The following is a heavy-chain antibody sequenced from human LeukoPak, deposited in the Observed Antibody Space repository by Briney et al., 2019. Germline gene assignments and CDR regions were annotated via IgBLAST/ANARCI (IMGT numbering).Heavy chain of an antibody. CDR1: GYTFTSHD. J-gene: IGHJ4*02. CDR3: ARGGLPIWFGELLYDY. D-gene: IGHD3-10*01. CDR2: MNLNTGNT. Sequence: ASVKVSCKASGYTFTSHDIIWVRQATGQGLEWVGWMNLNTGNTVYAQKFQGRVTMTTDTSTSTAYMELRSLRSDDTAVYYCARGGLPIWFGELLYDYWGQGTLVTVSS. V-gene: IGHV1-8*01.